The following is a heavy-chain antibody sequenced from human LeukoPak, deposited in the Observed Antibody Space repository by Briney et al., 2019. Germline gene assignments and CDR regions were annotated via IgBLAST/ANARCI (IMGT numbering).Heavy chain of an antibody. Sequence: GGSLRVSCAASGFSFSSYWMSWVRQAPGKRLEWVANIKQDGREKYYVDSVKGRFTISRDNAKNSLYLQMNSLRAEDTAVYYCARETYGSVPEYYFDYWGQGTLVTVSS. CDR1: GFSFSSYW. J-gene: IGHJ4*02. CDR2: IKQDGREK. V-gene: IGHV3-7*01. CDR3: ARETYGSVPEYYFDY. D-gene: IGHD3-10*01.